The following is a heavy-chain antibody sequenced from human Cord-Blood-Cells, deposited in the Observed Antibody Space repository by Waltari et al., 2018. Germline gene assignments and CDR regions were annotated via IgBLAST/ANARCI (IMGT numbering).Heavy chain of an antibody. V-gene: IGHV3-9*01. CDR2: ISWNSGSI. Sequence: EVQLVESGGGLVQPGRSLRLSCAASGFTFADYAMHWVRQAPGKGLEWVSGISWNSGSIGYADSVKGRFTISRDNAKNSLYLQMNSLRAEDTALYYCAKDIANWNDDYWGQGTLVTVSS. CDR3: AKDIANWNDDY. D-gene: IGHD1-1*01. J-gene: IGHJ4*02. CDR1: GFTFADYA.